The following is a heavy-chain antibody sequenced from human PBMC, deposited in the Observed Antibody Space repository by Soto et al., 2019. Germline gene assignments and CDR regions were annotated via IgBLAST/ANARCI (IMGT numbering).Heavy chain of an antibody. V-gene: IGHV1-8*01. CDR3: ARGLIAATLTYYDFWSGYDADRYYFDY. D-gene: IGHD3-3*01. CDR1: GYTFTSYD. CDR2: MNPNSGNT. Sequence: VASVKVSCKASGYTFTSYDINWVRQATGQGLEWMGWMNPNSGNTGYAQKFQGRVTMTRNTSISTAYMELSSLRSEDTAVYYCARGLIAATLTYYDFWSGYDADRYYFDYWGQGTLVTVSS. J-gene: IGHJ4*02.